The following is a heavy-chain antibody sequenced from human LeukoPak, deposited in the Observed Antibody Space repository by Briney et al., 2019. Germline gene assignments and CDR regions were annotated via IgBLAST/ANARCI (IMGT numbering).Heavy chain of an antibody. V-gene: IGHV1-2*02. CDR1: GYTLTELS. D-gene: IGHD3-22*01. CDR3: ARAYYYDSSGYYYPPDY. CDR2: INPNSGGT. Sequence: ASVKVSCKVSGYTLTELSMHWVRQAPGQGLEWMGWINPNSGGTNYAQKFQGRVTMTRDTSISTAYMELSRLRSDDTAVYYCARAYYYDSSGYYYPPDYWGQGTWSPSPQ. J-gene: IGHJ4*02.